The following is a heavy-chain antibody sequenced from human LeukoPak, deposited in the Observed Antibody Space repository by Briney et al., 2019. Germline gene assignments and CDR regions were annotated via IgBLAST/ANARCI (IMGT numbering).Heavy chain of an antibody. CDR3: ARQGYTASYYFLDY. V-gene: IGHV4-4*07. CDR2: IYTTGAT. CDR1: GGSIRSYF. Sequence: PSETLSLTCTVSGGSIRSYFWGWVRQPAGKGLEWIGRIYTTGATFYNPSLKTRLTKSIDTSKNQFSLRLTSVVAADTAVYYCARQGYTASYYFLDYWSQGTLVTVSS. J-gene: IGHJ4*02. D-gene: IGHD1-26*01.